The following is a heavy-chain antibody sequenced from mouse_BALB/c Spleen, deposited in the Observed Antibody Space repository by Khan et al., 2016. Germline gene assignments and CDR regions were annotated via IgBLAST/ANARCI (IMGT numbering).Heavy chain of an antibody. CDR2: ISYDGSN. CDR3: VTLRRVYAMDY. D-gene: IGHD1-2*01. J-gene: IGHJ4*01. CDR1: GYSITSGYY. Sequence: EVQLQESGPGLVKPSQSLSLTCSVTGYSITSGYYWNWIRQFPGNKMEWMGYISYDGSNNYNPSLKNRIFITRDTSKNQFFLQYITMTSSVTSTYSCVTLRRVYAMDYWGQGTSVTVSS. V-gene: IGHV3-6*01.